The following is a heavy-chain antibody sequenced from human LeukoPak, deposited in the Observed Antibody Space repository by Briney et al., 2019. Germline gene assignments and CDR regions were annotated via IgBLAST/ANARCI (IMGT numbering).Heavy chain of an antibody. Sequence: PGGSLRLSCTASGFTFSYYGMHWVRQAPGKGLEWVAVMWSNGYSRYYADSVKGRFTISRDNSKNTLYLGMNSLRAEDTAVYSCARDFDTSGHYLFDYWGQGTLVSVSS. V-gene: IGHV3-33*01. CDR3: ARDFDTSGHYLFDY. CDR1: GFTFSYYG. CDR2: MWSNGYSR. D-gene: IGHD3-22*01. J-gene: IGHJ4*02.